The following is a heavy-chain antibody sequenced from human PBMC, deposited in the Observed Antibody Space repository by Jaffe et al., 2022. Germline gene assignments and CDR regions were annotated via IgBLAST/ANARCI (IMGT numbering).Heavy chain of an antibody. CDR3: ARIPSGDLYDYIWGIRAFDAFDI. V-gene: IGHV2-26*01. J-gene: IGHJ3*02. Sequence: QVTLKESGPVLVKPTETLTLTCTVSGFSLSNARMGVSWIRQPPGKALEWLAHIFSNDEKSYSTSLKSRLTISKDTSKSQVVLTMTNMDPVDTATYYCARIPSGDLYDYIWGIRAFDAFDIWGQGTMVTVSS. CDR2: IFSNDEK. D-gene: IGHD3-16*01. CDR1: GFSLSNARMG.